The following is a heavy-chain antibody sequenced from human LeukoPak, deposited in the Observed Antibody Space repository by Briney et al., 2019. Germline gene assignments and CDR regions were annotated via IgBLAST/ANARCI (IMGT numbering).Heavy chain of an antibody. CDR1: GYTFTGYY. D-gene: IGHD2-2*01. V-gene: IGHV1-46*01. Sequence: AASVKVSCKASGYTFTGYYIHWVRQAPGQGLDWVGVINPSGGSTGYAQSFQGRVTMTRDTSTSTVYMELSSLRSGDTAVYYCARDPHLPNYYYGMDVWGQGTTVTVSS. CDR3: ARDPHLPNYYYGMDV. CDR2: INPSGGST. J-gene: IGHJ6*01.